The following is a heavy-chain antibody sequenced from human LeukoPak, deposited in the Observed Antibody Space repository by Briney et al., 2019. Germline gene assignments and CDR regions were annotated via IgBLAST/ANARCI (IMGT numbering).Heavy chain of an antibody. CDR1: GYTFTGYY. CDR2: INPNSGGT. Sequence: ASVKVSCEASGYTFTGYYMHWVRQAPGQGLEWMGWINPNSGGTNYAQEFQGRVTMTRDTSISTAYMELSRLRSDDTAVYYCARSRGVIRGSFDYWGQGTLVTVSS. D-gene: IGHD3-10*01. V-gene: IGHV1-2*02. J-gene: IGHJ4*02. CDR3: ARSRGVIRGSFDY.